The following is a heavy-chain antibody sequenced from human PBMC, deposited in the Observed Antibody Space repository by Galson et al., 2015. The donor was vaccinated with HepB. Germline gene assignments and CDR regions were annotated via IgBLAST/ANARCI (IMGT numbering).Heavy chain of an antibody. CDR3: ARQNHSYYDFWSGYAWHYYYGMDV. CDR1: GFTFSSYE. V-gene: IGHV3-48*03. J-gene: IGHJ6*02. Sequence: SLRLSCAASGFTFSSYEMNWVRQAPGKGLEWVSYISSSGSTIYYADSVKGRFTISRGNAKNSLYLQMNSLRAEDTAVYYCARQNHSYYDFWSGYAWHYYYGMDVWGQGTTVTVSS. D-gene: IGHD3-3*01. CDR2: ISSSGSTI.